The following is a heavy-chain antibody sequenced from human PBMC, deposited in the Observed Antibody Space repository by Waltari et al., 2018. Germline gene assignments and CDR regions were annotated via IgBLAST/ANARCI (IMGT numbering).Heavy chain of an antibody. D-gene: IGHD6-19*01. V-gene: IGHV4-34*01. CDR3: ARFSGWYVYNWFDP. J-gene: IGHJ5*02. CDR1: GGSFSGYY. Sequence: QVQLQQWGAGLLKPSETLSLTCAVYGGSFSGYYWSWIRQPPGKGLEWIGEIKHSGRTNYNPSLKSRVTISVDTSKNQFSLKLSSVTAADTAVYYCARFSGWYVYNWFDPWGQGTLVTVSS. CDR2: IKHSGRT.